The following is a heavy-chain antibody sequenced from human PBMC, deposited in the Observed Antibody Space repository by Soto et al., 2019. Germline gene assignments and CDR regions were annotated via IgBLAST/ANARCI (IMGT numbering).Heavy chain of an antibody. D-gene: IGHD3-10*01. V-gene: IGHV3-7*01. CDR1: GFTFSDYW. CDR2: IKQDGSEK. Sequence: VGSLRLSCAASGFTFSDYWMTWVRQAPGKGLEWVANIKQDGSEKYYVDSVKGRFTVSRDNAKNSLYLQMNSLRAEDTAVYFCARDNGNPKGRFDPWGQGTLVTVSS. J-gene: IGHJ5*02. CDR3: ARDNGNPKGRFDP.